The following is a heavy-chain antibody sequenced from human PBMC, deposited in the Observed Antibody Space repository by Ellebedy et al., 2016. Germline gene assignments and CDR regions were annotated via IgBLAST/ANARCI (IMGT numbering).Heavy chain of an antibody. CDR2: ISPGSDIT. Sequence: GGSLRLXXATSGFSFSNYFMTWIRRAPGKGLEWVSTISPGSDITRLADSVKGRFTISRDNFKNTLYLQMNNLRVDDTALYYCRQGHYFDQWGQGALVTVSS. CDR1: GFSFSNYF. V-gene: IGHV3-23*01. J-gene: IGHJ4*02. CDR3: RQGHYFDQ.